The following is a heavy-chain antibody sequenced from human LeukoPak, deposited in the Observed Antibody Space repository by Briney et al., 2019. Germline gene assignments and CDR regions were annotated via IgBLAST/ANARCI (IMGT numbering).Heavy chain of an antibody. D-gene: IGHD4-17*01. CDR3: ARDRGDYLLDS. V-gene: IGHV3-48*01. CDR2: ISSRSDTI. CDR1: GFTFSSFP. Sequence: GGSLRLSCVVSGFTFSSFPMNWVRQAPGRGLEWISYISSRSDTIYYADSVKGRFSISRDNAKNSLYLQMNSLRAEDTAVYFCARDRGDYLLDSWGQGTLVTVSS. J-gene: IGHJ4*02.